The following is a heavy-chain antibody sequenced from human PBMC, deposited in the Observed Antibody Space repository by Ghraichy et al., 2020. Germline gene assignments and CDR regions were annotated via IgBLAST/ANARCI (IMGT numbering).Heavy chain of an antibody. CDR1: GFTFSNYN. CDR2: ISSSSSTI. CDR3: ARGYSTASWFTVGY. J-gene: IGHJ4*02. V-gene: IGHV3-48*02. D-gene: IGHD2-2*01. Sequence: GESLNISCEGSGFTFSNYNMNWVRQAPGKGLEWVSYISSSSSTIYYADSVRGRFTISRDNAKNSLYLQMNSLRDEDTAVYYCARGYSTASWFTVGYWGQGTLVTASS.